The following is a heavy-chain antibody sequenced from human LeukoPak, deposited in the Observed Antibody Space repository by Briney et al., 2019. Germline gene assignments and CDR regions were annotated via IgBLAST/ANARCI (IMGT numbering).Heavy chain of an antibody. CDR2: ISYDGSYK. V-gene: IGHV3-30*03. J-gene: IGHJ4*02. CDR1: GFSFASYE. CDR3: AGVSESGWYYFDY. Sequence: GGSLRLSCAASGFSFASYEMNWVRQAPGKGLEWVAVISYDGSYKYYADSVKGRFSISRDNSKKTLYLQMSNLRDEDTAVYYCAGVSESGWYYFDYWGQGTLVTVSS. D-gene: IGHD6-19*01.